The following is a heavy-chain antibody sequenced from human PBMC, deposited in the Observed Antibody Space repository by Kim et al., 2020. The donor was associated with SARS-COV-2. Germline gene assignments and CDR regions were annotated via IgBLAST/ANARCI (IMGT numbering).Heavy chain of an antibody. D-gene: IGHD1-1*01. CDR3: ANARTSMVGL. Sequence: GGSLRLSCAASGFTFSSYAMSWVRQAPGKGLEWVSAISGSGGSTYYADSVKGRFTISRDNSKNMVYLQINSLRAEDTAVYYCANARTSMVGLWGQGTLVTVSS. CDR2: ISGSGGST. CDR1: GFTFSSYA. V-gene: IGHV3-23*01. J-gene: IGHJ4*02.